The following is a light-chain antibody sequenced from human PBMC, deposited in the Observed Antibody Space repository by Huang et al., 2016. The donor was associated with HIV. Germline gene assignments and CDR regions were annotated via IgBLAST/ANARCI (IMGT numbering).Light chain of an antibody. CDR3: QQRTNWPRSIT. J-gene: IGKJ5*01. CDR1: QNINNF. V-gene: IGKV3-11*01. CDR2: DAS. Sequence: EIVLPQSPATLSLSPGESATVSCRASQNINNFLAWYQQTPGHPPRLLIYDASTRASGVPARFSGSGSGADFTLMISSLEPEDFAVYYGQQRTNWPRSITFGQGTRLEI.